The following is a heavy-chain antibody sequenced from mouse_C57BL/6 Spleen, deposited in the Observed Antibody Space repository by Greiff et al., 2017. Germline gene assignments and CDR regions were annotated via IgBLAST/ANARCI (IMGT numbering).Heavy chain of an antibody. V-gene: IGHV1-80*01. CDR2: IYPGDGDT. CDR3: ARSRLGSSYDTWWYFDV. D-gene: IGHD1-1*01. Sequence: VKLMESGAELVKPGASVKISCKASGHAFSSYWMNWVKQRPGKGLEWIGQIYPGDGDTNYNGKFKGKATLTADKSSSTAYMQLSSLTSEDSAVYFCARSRLGSSYDTWWYFDVWGTGTTVTVSS. J-gene: IGHJ1*03. CDR1: GHAFSSYW.